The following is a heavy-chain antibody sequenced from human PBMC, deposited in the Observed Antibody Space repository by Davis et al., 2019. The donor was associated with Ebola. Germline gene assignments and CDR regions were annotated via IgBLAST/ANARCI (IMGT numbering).Heavy chain of an antibody. CDR2: IKQDGSEK. J-gene: IGHJ4*02. CDR1: GFTFSSYW. CDR3: ARDLPWDIVVVVAASPFYY. Sequence: GESLKISCAASGFTFSSYWMSWVRQAPGKGLEWVANIKQDGSEKYYVDSVKGRFTISRDNAKNSLYLQMNSLRAEDTAVYYCARDLPWDIVVVVAASPFYYLGQGTLVTVSS. V-gene: IGHV3-7*03. D-gene: IGHD2-15*01.